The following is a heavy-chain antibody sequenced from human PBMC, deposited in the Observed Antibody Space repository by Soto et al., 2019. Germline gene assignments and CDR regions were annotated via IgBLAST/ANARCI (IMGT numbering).Heavy chain of an antibody. CDR1: GYTFTGYY. D-gene: IGHD6-13*01. V-gene: IGHV1-2*04. J-gene: IGHJ3*02. CDR2: INPNSGGT. CDR3: ARSPVAAAGTYAFDI. Sequence: QVQLVQSGAEVKKPGASVKVSCKASGYTFTGYYMHWVRQAPGQGLEWMGWINPNSGGTNYAQKFQGWGTMTRDTSISTAYMELSRLRSDDTAVYYCARSPVAAAGTYAFDIWGQGTMVTVSS.